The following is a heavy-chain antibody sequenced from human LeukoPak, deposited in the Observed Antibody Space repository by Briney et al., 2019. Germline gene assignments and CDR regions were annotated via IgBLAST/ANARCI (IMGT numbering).Heavy chain of an antibody. V-gene: IGHV3-21*01. CDR1: GFTFSGYS. J-gene: IGHJ3*02. Sequence: GGSVRLSCAASGFTFSGYSINWVRQAPGKGLEWVSCISSSSSYIYYADSMKDRFTISRDNAKNSLYLQVNSLRAEDTAVYYCARTAYDSSGYGAFDIWGQGTVVTVSS. CDR3: ARTAYDSSGYGAFDI. D-gene: IGHD3-22*01. CDR2: ISSSSSYI.